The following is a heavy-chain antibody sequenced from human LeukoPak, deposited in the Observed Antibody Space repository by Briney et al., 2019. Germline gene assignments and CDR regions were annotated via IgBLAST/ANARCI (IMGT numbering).Heavy chain of an antibody. V-gene: IGHV3-23*01. CDR3: AKSLRNWNYVPFLGY. CDR2: ISGSGGST. J-gene: IGHJ4*02. CDR1: GFTFSSYA. D-gene: IGHD1-7*01. Sequence: GGSLRLSCAASGFTFSSYAMSWVRQAPGKGLEWVSAISGSGGSTYYADPVKGRFTISRDNSKNTLYLQMNSLRAEDTAVYYCAKSLRNWNYVPFLGYWGQGTLVTVSS.